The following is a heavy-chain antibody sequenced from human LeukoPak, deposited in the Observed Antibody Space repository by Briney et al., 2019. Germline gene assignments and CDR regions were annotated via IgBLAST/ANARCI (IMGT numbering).Heavy chain of an antibody. V-gene: IGHV4-34*01. CDR3: ARDYGGNAYYYYGMDV. CDR1: GGSFSGYY. J-gene: IGHJ6*02. D-gene: IGHD4-23*01. CDR2: INHSGST. Sequence: SETLSLTCAVYGGSFSGYYWSWIRQPPGKGLEWIGEINHSGSTNYNPSLKSRVTISVDTSKNQFSLKLSSVTAADTAVYYCARDYGGNAYYYYGMDVWGQGTTVTVSS.